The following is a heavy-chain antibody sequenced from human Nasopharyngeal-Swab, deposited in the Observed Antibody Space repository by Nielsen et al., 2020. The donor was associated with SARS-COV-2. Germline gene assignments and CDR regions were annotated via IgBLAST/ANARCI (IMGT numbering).Heavy chain of an antibody. V-gene: IGHV3-74*01. CDR3: ARDPLYYDILTGYYSRYYFDY. CDR1: GFTFSSYW. Sequence: GESLKISCAASGFTFSSYWMHWVRQAPGKGLVWVSRINSDGSSTSYADSVKGRFTISRDNAKNTLYPQMNSLRAEDTAVYYCARDPLYYDILTGYYSRYYFDYWGQGTLVTVSS. D-gene: IGHD3-9*01. CDR2: INSDGSST. J-gene: IGHJ4*02.